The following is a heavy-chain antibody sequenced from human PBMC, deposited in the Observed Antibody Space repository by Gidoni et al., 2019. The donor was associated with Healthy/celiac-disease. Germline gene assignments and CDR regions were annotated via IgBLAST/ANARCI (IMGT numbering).Heavy chain of an antibody. CDR2: IYYSGST. Sequence: QVQLQESGPGLVKPSETLSLTCTVSGGSISSYHWSWIRQHPGKGLEWIWYIYYSGSTNYNPSLKSRVTISVDTSKNLFSLKLSSVTAADTAGYYCARGNVDTAMARYWGQGTLVTVSS. J-gene: IGHJ4*02. D-gene: IGHD5-18*01. V-gene: IGHV4-59*01. CDR1: GGSISSYH. CDR3: ARGNVDTAMARY.